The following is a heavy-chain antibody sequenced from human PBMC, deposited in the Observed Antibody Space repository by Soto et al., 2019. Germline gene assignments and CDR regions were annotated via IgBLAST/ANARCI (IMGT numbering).Heavy chain of an antibody. D-gene: IGHD2-15*01. J-gene: IGHJ3*02. CDR1: GFTVSSHA. CDR2: ITADGGT. CDR3: APHVSCSGGSCQYDAFAI. V-gene: IGHV3-23*01. Sequence: EVQVLESGGGLVQPGGSLRLSCEGSGFTVSSHAMTWIRQAPGKGPEWVSTITADGGTYYADSVKGRFAMSRDTSXXTXXLPMNSLGAEDTAAYYCAPHVSCSGGSCQYDAFAIRGQGTMVTVSS.